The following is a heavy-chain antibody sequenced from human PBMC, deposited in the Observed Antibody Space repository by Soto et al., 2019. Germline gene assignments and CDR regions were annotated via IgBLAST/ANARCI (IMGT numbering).Heavy chain of an antibody. D-gene: IGHD5-18*01. CDR1: GYSFTTYW. Sequence: PGESLKISCXASGYSFTTYWIGWVRQMPGKGLEWMGIMYADDSDTSYSPSFQGQVTLSADKSISTAFLQWSSLKASDTAIYYCARVGAYTYGYSYYYPMDIWGQGTTVTVSS. CDR3: ARVGAYTYGYSYYYPMDI. J-gene: IGHJ6*02. CDR2: MYADDSDT. V-gene: IGHV5-51*01.